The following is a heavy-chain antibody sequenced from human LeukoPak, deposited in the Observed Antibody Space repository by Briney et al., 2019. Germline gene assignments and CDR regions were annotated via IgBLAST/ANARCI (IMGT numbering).Heavy chain of an antibody. D-gene: IGHD5-24*01. CDR3: AGDEGWTFDI. CDR2: IQKDGSDK. Sequence: GESLRLSCAASGFTFSTHWMSWFRQAPGKGLEWVALIQKDGSDKYYVDSVKGRFTISRDNAKNSLYLQMNGLRADDTAVYYCAGDEGWTFDIWGQGTKVTVSS. V-gene: IGHV3-7*01. J-gene: IGHJ3*02. CDR1: GFTFSTHW.